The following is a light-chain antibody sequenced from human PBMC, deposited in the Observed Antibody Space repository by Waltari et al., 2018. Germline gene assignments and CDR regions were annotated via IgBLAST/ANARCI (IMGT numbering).Light chain of an antibody. CDR3: AAWDDSLSGPV. V-gene: IGLV1-47*01. CDR2: RND. Sequence: QSALTQPPSASGAPGQRVPISCSRSTSNIGGNYVYWYQQLPGAAPKLLSYRNDQRPSGVPYRVSGAKSGTSASLTISGLRSEDEADYFWAAWDDSLSGPVFGGGTKLAVL. CDR1: TSNIGGNY. J-gene: IGLJ2*01.